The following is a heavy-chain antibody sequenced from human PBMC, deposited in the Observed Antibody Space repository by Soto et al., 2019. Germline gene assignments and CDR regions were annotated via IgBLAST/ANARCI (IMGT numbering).Heavy chain of an antibody. CDR2: LYWDDSK. CDR1: GFSLSTSGVG. CDR3: AHKGRADWPLDD. Sequence: QITLKESGPTLVRPTQTLTLTCAFSGFSLSTSGVGVGWIRQPPGKALEWLAVLYWDDSKHYSPSLRSRLTTTNDTSKNQLVLTMTNMDPMDTGTYYCAHKGRADWPLDDWGQGTLVTVSS. V-gene: IGHV2-5*02. D-gene: IGHD3-9*01. J-gene: IGHJ4*02.